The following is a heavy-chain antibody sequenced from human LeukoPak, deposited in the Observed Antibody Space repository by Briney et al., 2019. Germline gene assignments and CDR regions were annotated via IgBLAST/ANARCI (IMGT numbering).Heavy chain of an antibody. CDR2: IIPIFGTA. Sequence: ASVKVSCKASGGTFSSYAISWVRQAPGQGLEWMGGIIPIFGTANYAQKFQGRVTITADESMSTAYMELSSLRSEDTAVYYCARGLSEWLRWAGYFDYWGQGTLVTVSS. J-gene: IGHJ4*02. V-gene: IGHV1-69*01. CDR3: ARGLSEWLRWAGYFDY. CDR1: GGTFSSYA. D-gene: IGHD5-12*01.